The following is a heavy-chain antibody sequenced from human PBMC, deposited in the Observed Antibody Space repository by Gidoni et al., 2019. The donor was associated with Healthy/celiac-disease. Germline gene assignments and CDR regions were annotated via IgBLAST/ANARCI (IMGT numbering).Heavy chain of an antibody. CDR1: GYTLTELS. Sequence: QVQLVQSGAEVKKPGASVKVSCKVSGYTLTELSMHWVRQAPGKGLEWMGGFDPEDGETIYAQKFQGRVTMTEDTSTDTAYMELSSLRSEDTAVYYCATTSSSGGGYSYGYDAFDIWGQGTMVTVSS. CDR3: ATTSSSGGGYSYGYDAFDI. CDR2: FDPEDGET. D-gene: IGHD5-18*01. V-gene: IGHV1-24*01. J-gene: IGHJ3*02.